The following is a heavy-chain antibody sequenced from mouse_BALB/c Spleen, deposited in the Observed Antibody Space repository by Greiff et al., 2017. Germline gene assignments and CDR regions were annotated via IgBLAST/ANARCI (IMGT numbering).Heavy chain of an antibody. V-gene: IGHV5-12-1*01. J-gene: IGHJ4*01. CDR3: ARDGYPGAMDY. Sequence: EVQRVESGGGLVKPGGSLKLSCAASGFAFSSYDMSWVRQTPEKRLEWVAYISSGGGSTYYPDTVKGRFTISRDNAKNTLYLQMSSLKSEDTAMYYCARDGYPGAMDYWGQGTSVTVSS. CDR2: ISSGGGST. CDR1: GFAFSSYD.